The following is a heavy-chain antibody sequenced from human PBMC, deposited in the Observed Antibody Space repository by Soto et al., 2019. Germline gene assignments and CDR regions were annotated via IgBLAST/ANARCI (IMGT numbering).Heavy chain of an antibody. CDR1: GFTFSSYG. J-gene: IGHJ4*02. CDR3: ASPTRYCSGGSCPFGY. V-gene: IGHV3-33*01. CDR2: IWYDGSNK. Sequence: QVQLVESGGGVVQPGRSLRLSCAASGFTFSSYGMHWVRQAPGKGLEWVAVIWYDGSNKYYADSVKGRFTISRDNSKNTLYLQMNSLRAEDTAVYYCASPTRYCSGGSCPFGYWGQGTLVTVSS. D-gene: IGHD2-15*01.